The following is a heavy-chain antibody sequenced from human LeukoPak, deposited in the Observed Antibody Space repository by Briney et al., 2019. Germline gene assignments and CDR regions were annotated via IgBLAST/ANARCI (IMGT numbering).Heavy chain of an antibody. CDR2: ISGSGGTT. D-gene: IGHD3-16*01. V-gene: IGHV3-23*01. CDR1: GFTFRNYA. Sequence: ESGGSLRLSCAASGFTFRNYAMTWVRLAPGKGPEWVSVISGSGGTTYYADSVKGRFTISRDNSQNTLYLQMNSLRADDTAVYYCASRPGGHDALAQYYFDYWGQGTLVTVSS. CDR3: ASRPGGHDALAQYYFDY. J-gene: IGHJ4*02.